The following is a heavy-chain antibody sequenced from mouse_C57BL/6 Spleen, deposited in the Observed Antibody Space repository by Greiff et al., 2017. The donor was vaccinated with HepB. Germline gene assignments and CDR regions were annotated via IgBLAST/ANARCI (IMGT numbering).Heavy chain of an antibody. D-gene: IGHD2-1*01. J-gene: IGHJ2*01. CDR3: AIPLYGNYFDY. CDR2: IYPGDGDT. Sequence: VKLVESGPELVKPGASVKISCKASGYAFSSSWMNWVKQRPGKGLEWIGRIYPGDGDTNYNGKFKGKATLTADKSSSTAYMQLSSLTSEDSAVYFCAIPLYGNYFDYWGQGTTLTVSS. CDR1: GYAFSSSW. V-gene: IGHV1-82*01.